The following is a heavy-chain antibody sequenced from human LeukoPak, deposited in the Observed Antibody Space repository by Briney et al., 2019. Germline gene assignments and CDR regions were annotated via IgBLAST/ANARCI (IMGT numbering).Heavy chain of an antibody. Sequence: SSETLSLTCTVSGGSISNYYWTWIRQPAGKGLEWIGHIYTNENTNYNPSLKSRVTMSVDTAQNQFSLKLSSVTAADTAVYYCARALGIAGNDYFYYGMDVWGQGTTVTVSS. J-gene: IGHJ6*02. CDR2: IYTNENT. V-gene: IGHV4-4*07. CDR3: ARALGIAGNDYFYYGMDV. D-gene: IGHD6-13*01. CDR1: GGSISNYY.